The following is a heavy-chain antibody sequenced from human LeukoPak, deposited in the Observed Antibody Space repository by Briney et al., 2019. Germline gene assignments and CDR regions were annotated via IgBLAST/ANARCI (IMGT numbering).Heavy chain of an antibody. CDR3: ARDQTRGYYYFDY. Sequence: SETLSLTCTVSGGSISSYYWSWIRQPAGKGLEWIGRIYTSGSTNYNPSLRSRVTISVDGSKNQFSLELRSVTAADTAVYYCARDQTRGYYYFDYWGQGTLVTVSS. CDR1: GGSISSYY. CDR2: IYTSGST. D-gene: IGHD1-1*01. V-gene: IGHV4-4*07. J-gene: IGHJ4*02.